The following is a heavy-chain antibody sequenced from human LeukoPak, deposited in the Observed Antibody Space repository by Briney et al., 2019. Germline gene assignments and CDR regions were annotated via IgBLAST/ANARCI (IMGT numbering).Heavy chain of an antibody. Sequence: PSETLSLTCTVSGDSISEYYWSWIRQPPGKGLQWMGNIYYSGSTRYNPSFKSRATISVDTSKKHSTLKVRSVTAADTAVYCCARTVGRLGFSYGSDAFDIWGQGTMVTVSS. J-gene: IGHJ3*02. V-gene: IGHV4-59*01. CDR1: GDSISEYY. D-gene: IGHD5-18*01. CDR3: ARTVGRLGFSYGSDAFDI. CDR2: IYYSGST.